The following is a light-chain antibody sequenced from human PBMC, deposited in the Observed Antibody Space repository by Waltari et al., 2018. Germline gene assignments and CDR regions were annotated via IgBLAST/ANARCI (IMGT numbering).Light chain of an antibody. CDR2: GAS. CDR3: QHHFRLPAT. J-gene: IGKJ1*01. CDR1: QSFSRY. V-gene: IGKV3-20*01. Sequence: IMLTQSPGTLSLSPGERATLSCRASQSFSRYLALYQQKPGQAPRLLIYGASTRATGIPDRFSGSGSGTDFSLTISGLVPEDSAVYYCQHHFRLPATFGQGTKVEIK.